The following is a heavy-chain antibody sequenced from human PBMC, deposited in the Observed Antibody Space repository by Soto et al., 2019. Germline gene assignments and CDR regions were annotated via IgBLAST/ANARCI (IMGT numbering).Heavy chain of an antibody. Sequence: QVQLQESGPGLVKPSQTLSLTCSVSGGSINSSDYYWSWIRQPPGKGLEWIGYVYYSGSTYYNPSLKSRLTISVDTSRNQFSLNLSSVTAADTAVYYCASTRYFDLWGRGTLVTVSS. CDR2: VYYSGST. V-gene: IGHV4-30-4*01. J-gene: IGHJ2*01. CDR3: ASTRYFDL. CDR1: GGSINSSDYY.